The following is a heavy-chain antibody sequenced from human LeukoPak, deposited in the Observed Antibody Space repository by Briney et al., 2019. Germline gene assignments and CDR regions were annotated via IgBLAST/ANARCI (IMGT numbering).Heavy chain of an antibody. J-gene: IGHJ4*02. V-gene: IGHV4-4*07. Sequence: SETLSLTCTVSGGPISSYYWSWIRRPAAEGLEWIGRIYTSGSTNYNPSLKSRVTMSVDTSKNQFSLKLSSVTAADTAVYYCAREGPTEALDYWGQGTLVTVSS. CDR1: GGPISSYY. CDR3: AREGPTEALDY. CDR2: IYTSGST. D-gene: IGHD1-14*01.